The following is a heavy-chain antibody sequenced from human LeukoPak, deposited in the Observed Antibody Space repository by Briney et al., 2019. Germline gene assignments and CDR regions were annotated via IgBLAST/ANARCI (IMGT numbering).Heavy chain of an antibody. CDR2: INAGNGNT. J-gene: IGHJ5*02. CDR3: ARGNTVTTESWFDP. CDR1: GYTFTSYA. Sequence: ASVKVSCKASGYTFTSYAMHWVRQAPGQRLEWMGWINAGNGNTRYSQKFQSRVTITRDTSASTAYMELSSLRSEDTAVYYCARGNTVTTESWFDPWGQGTLVTVSS. V-gene: IGHV1-3*01. D-gene: IGHD4-17*01.